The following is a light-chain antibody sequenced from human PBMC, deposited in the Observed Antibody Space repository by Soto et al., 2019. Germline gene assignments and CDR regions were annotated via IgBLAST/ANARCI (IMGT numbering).Light chain of an antibody. CDR2: EVT. CDR1: SSDVGGYNY. J-gene: IGLJ2*01. Sequence: QSVLTQPAPVSGSLGQSITISCTGTSSDVGGYNYVSWYQQHPGKDPKVVIFEVTKRPSGVSSRFSGSKSGNTASLTVSGLQAEDEGDYYCSSYTSSRTVLFGGGTKLTVL. V-gene: IGLV2-14*01. CDR3: SSYTSSRTVL.